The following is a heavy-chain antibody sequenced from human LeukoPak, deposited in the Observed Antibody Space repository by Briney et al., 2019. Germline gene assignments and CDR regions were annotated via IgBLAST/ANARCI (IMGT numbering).Heavy chain of an antibody. J-gene: IGHJ2*01. CDR2: ISSSGGTI. D-gene: IGHD4-17*01. CDR3: ARGPLRPYWYFDL. CDR1: GFTFSDYY. V-gene: IGHV3-11*01. Sequence: KAGGSLRLSCAASGFTFSDYYMSWIRQAPGKGLEWVSYISSSGGTIYYADSVKGRFTISRDNAKNSLYLQMNSLRAEDTAVYYCARGPLRPYWYFDLWGRGTLVTVSS.